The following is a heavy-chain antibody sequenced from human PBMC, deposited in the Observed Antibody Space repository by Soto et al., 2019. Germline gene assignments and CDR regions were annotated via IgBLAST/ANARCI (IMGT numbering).Heavy chain of an antibody. V-gene: IGHV4-31*03. D-gene: IGHD3-22*01. Sequence: PSETLSLTCTVSGGSISSCGYYWSWIRHHPGKGLDWIGYIYYSGSTYYNPSLKSRVTISVDTSKNQFSLKLSSVTAADTAVSYCARVPYYYDSSGYSPGPRGFDPWGQGTLVTVSS. J-gene: IGHJ5*02. CDR1: GGSISSCGYY. CDR2: IYYSGST. CDR3: ARVPYYYDSSGYSPGPRGFDP.